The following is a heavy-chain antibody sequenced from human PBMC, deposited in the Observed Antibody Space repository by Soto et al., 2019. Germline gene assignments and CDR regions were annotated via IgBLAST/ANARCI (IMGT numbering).Heavy chain of an antibody. CDR3: ARGLLLGY. V-gene: IGHV4-34*01. CDR2: INHSGST. D-gene: IGHD2-15*01. Sequence: LSLTCAVYGGSFSGYYWSWIRQPPGKGLEWIGEINHSGSTNYNPSLKSRVTISVDTSKNQFSLKLSSVTAADTAVYYCARGLLLGYWGQGTLVTVSS. J-gene: IGHJ4*02. CDR1: GGSFSGYY.